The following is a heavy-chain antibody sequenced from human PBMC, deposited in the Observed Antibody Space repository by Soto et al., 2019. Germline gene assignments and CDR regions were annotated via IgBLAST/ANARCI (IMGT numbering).Heavy chain of an antibody. CDR2: MSYDGSNK. Sequence: SGGSLRLSCAASGFTFSSYGMHWVRQAPGKGLEWVAVMSYDGSNKYYADSVKGRFTMSSDNSKNTLYLQMNSLRAEDTAVYYCAKGFHFWSGYYPHGVDYWGKGTLVTVSS. J-gene: IGHJ4*02. D-gene: IGHD3-3*02. CDR1: GFTFSSYG. V-gene: IGHV3-30*18. CDR3: AKGFHFWSGYYPHGVDY.